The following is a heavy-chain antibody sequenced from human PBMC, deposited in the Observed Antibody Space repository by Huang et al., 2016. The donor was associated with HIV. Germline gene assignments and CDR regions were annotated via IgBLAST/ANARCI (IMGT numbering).Heavy chain of an antibody. CDR3: ARDKEAGTPFFDP. CDR2: INGDGLT. V-gene: IGHV1-3*01. Sequence: QVQLVQSGAEAEKPGASVNLSCKASGFNFLTYALHWVRQATGQVLEWMGGINGDGLTKYSQKFQGRVTITRDRSASTVYVDFKSLTYEGTAVYYCARDKEAGTPFFDPWGQGTLVTVSS. J-gene: IGHJ5*02. CDR1: GFNFLTYA. D-gene: IGHD6-19*01.